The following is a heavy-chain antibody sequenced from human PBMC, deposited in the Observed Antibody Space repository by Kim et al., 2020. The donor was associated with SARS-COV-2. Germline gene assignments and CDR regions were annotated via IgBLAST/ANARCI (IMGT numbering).Heavy chain of an antibody. J-gene: IGHJ2*01. CDR1: GFAFHHSA. V-gene: IGHV3-23*05. CDR2: IFGSGFGT. D-gene: IGHD2-21*02. Sequence: GGSLRLSCAASGFAFHHSAMSWVRQAPGKGLEWVSGIFGSGFGTYYADSVKGRFSISRDNSKNILSLQMSDLRVEDTAVYYCVKHLHVTSVTFYWYFELWGRGTLVAVPS. CDR3: VKHLHVTSVTFYWYFEL.